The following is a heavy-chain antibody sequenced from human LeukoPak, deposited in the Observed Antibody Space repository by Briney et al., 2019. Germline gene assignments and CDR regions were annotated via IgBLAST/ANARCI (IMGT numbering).Heavy chain of an antibody. CDR2: ISSISSYI. V-gene: IGHV3-21*01. CDR1: GFTFSSYS. Sequence: PGGSLRLSCAASGFTFSSYSMNWVRQAPGKGLEWVSSISSISSYIYYADSVKGRFTISRDNAKNSLYLQMNSLRAEDTAVYYCARDYQVYYDILTGPRYFDYWGQGTLVTVSS. D-gene: IGHD3-9*01. CDR3: ARDYQVYYDILTGPRYFDY. J-gene: IGHJ4*02.